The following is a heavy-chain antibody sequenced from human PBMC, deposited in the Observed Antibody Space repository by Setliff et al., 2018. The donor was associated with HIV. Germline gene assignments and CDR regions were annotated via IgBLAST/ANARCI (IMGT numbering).Heavy chain of an antibody. Sequence: SETLSLTCTVSGGSISGYFWSWIRQPPGKRLEWIGYIYSSGNTDYNPSLKTRATISLDTSRKQFSLRLSSVTATDTAMYYCARHPREETQRNYKFDSWGQGTLVTVSS. CDR2: IYSSGNT. J-gene: IGHJ4*02. V-gene: IGHV4-4*09. D-gene: IGHD1-7*01. CDR3: ARHPREETQRNYKFDS. CDR1: GGSISGYF.